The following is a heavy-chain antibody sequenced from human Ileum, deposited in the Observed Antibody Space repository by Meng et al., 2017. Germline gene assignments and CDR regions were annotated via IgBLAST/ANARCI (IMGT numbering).Heavy chain of an antibody. Sequence: EGELVGTGGGLIQPGGSLRLSCAASGFTVSSNYMSWVRQAPGKGLEWVSVIYSGGSTYYADSVKGRFTISRDNSRNTLYLQMNSLRADDTAVYYCVREQYESRGHWGQGTLVTASS. J-gene: IGHJ4*02. CDR1: GFTVSSNY. CDR3: VREQYESRGH. CDR2: IYSGGST. V-gene: IGHV3-53*02. D-gene: IGHD3-22*01.